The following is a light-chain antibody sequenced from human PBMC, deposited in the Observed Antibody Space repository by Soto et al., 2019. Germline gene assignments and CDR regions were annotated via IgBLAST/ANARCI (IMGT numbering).Light chain of an antibody. J-gene: IGKJ2*01. CDR3: QQHHVYPHT. CDR2: NAS. V-gene: IGKV1-5*03. Sequence: DIPLTQSPSTLSASVGDRATITCRASQSIRSWLACYQQKPGKAPKLLIYNASSLRNGVPPRFSGSGSGTEFTLTIFCLQPDDFASYYCQQHHVYPHTFGHGTKLEIK. CDR1: QSIRSW.